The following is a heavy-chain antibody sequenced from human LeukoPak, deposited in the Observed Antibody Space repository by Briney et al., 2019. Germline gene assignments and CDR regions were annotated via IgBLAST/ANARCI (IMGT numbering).Heavy chain of an antibody. Sequence: PSETLSLTCAVYGGSFSGYYWSWIRQPPGKGLEWIGEINHSGSTNYNPSLKSRVTISVDTSKNQFSLKLSSVTAADTAVYYCARVRLTNSGPDYWGQGTLVTVSS. CDR3: ARVRLTNSGPDY. CDR1: GGSFSGYY. D-gene: IGHD1-26*01. J-gene: IGHJ4*02. CDR2: INHSGST. V-gene: IGHV4-34*01.